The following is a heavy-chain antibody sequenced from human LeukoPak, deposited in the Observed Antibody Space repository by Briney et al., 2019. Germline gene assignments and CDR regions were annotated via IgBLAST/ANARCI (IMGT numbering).Heavy chain of an antibody. J-gene: IGHJ5*02. Sequence: GASVKVSCKASGYTFTGYDTNWVRQATGQGLEWMGWMNPNSGNTGYAQKFQGRVTITRNTSISTAYMELSSLRSEDTAVYYCARGSRQTYYYGSGSYWYNWFDPWGQGTLVTVSS. CDR3: ARGSRQTYYYGSGSYWYNWFDP. CDR1: GYTFTGYD. CDR2: MNPNSGNT. D-gene: IGHD3-10*01. V-gene: IGHV1-8*03.